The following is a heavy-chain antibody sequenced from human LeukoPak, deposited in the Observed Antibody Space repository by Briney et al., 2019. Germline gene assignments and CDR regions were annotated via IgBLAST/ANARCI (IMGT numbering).Heavy chain of an antibody. CDR2: INTNTGNP. Sequence: ASVKVSCKAPGGTFSDHALSWARQAPGQGLEWMGWINTNTGNPTYAQGFTGRFVFSLDTSVSTAYLQISSLKAEDTAVYYCARDIHSMQQVKGMDVWGQGTTVTVSS. V-gene: IGHV7-4-1*02. J-gene: IGHJ6*02. CDR3: ARDIHSMQQVKGMDV. CDR1: GGTFSDHA. D-gene: IGHD6-13*01.